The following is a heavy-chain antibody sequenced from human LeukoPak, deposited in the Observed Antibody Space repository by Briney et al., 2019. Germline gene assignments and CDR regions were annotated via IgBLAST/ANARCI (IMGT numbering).Heavy chain of an antibody. CDR3: ARGSVLRYFDWLWGDWFDP. J-gene: IGHJ5*02. CDR1: GYTFTGYY. V-gene: IGHV1-2*02. CDR2: INPNSGGT. D-gene: IGHD3-9*01. Sequence: GASVKVSCKASGYTFTGYYMHWVRQAPGQGLEWMGWINPNSGGTNYAQKFQGRVTMTRDTSISTAYMELSRLRSDDTAVYYCARGSVLRYFDWLWGDWFDPWGQGTLVTVSS.